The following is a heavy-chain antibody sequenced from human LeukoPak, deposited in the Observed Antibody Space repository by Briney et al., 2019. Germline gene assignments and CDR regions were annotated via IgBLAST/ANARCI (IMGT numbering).Heavy chain of an antibody. Sequence: GGSLRLSCAASGFTFSSYAMSWVRQAPGKGLEWVSAISSNGGTTYYADSVKGRFTFSRDNSRNTLYLQMNSLRAEDTAVYYCARERGVRREPLDYWGQGTLVTVSS. D-gene: IGHD1-26*01. V-gene: IGHV3-23*01. CDR2: ISSNGGTT. CDR1: GFTFSSYA. J-gene: IGHJ4*02. CDR3: ARERGVRREPLDY.